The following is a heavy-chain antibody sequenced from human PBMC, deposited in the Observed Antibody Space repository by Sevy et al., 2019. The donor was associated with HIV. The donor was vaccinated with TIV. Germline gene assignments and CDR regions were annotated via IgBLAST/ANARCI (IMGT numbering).Heavy chain of an antibody. CDR2: INTNTGNP. CDR1: GYNIKNYA. Sequence: ASVKVSCKASGYNIKNYAINWVRQAPGQGLEWMGWINTNTGNPTYAQAFKGRFVFSLDTSVSTAYLQITSLEAEDTALYFCASPFLYSNAPEADYWGQGTLVTVSS. V-gene: IGHV7-4-1*02. D-gene: IGHD5-18*01. CDR3: ASPFLYSNAPEADY. J-gene: IGHJ4*02.